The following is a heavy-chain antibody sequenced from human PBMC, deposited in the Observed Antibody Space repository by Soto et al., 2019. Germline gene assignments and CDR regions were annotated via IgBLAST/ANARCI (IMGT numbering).Heavy chain of an antibody. CDR3: ARRPYSYDSSGYFFDY. CDR2: ISSSSSYT. CDR1: GVTFSDYD. Sequence: GLPLILSCTAAGVTFSDYDRSWIRQAPGKGLEWVSYISSSSSYTNYADSVKGRFTISRDNAKNSLYLQMNSLRAEDTAVYYCARRPYSYDSSGYFFDYCGQGPLVTVS. V-gene: IGHV3-11*03. D-gene: IGHD3-22*01. J-gene: IGHJ4*02.